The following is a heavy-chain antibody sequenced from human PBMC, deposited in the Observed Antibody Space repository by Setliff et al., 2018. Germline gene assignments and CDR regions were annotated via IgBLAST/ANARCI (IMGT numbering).Heavy chain of an antibody. V-gene: IGHV4-38-2*01. CDR2: IYHSGST. J-gene: IGHJ3*02. CDR1: GYSISSGYY. D-gene: IGHD3-22*01. Sequence: SETLSLTCAVSGYSISSGYYWGWIRQPPGKGLEWIGSIYHSGSTNYTPSLKSRVTLSVDTSRNHFSLKLNSVTAADTAVYYCARSGYYSIDAFDIWGQGTMVTVSS. CDR3: ARSGYYSIDAFDI.